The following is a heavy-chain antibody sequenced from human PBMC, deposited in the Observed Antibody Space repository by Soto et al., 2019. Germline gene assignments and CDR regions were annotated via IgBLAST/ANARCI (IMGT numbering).Heavy chain of an antibody. Sequence: SGPTLVNPTQTLTLTCTFSGFSLSTSGVGVGWIRQPPGKALEWLALIYWDDDNRYSPSLKRRLTITKDTSKNQVVLTMTNMDPVDTATYYCVHNSKVVVVATSAFDIWGQGTMVTFSS. CDR2: IYWDDDN. CDR1: GFSLSTSGVG. CDR3: VHNSKVVVVATSAFDI. V-gene: IGHV2-5*02. D-gene: IGHD2-15*01. J-gene: IGHJ3*02.